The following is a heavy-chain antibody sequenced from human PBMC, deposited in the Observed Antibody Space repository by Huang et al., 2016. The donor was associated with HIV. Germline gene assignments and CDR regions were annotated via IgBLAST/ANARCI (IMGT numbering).Heavy chain of an antibody. D-gene: IGHD3-3*01. CDR1: GASIASGSYF. J-gene: IGHJ4*02. CDR2: IYTTGNT. Sequence: VQLQESGPGLVKPSQTLSLSCNVSGASIASGSYFWNWIRQPAGGGLEWIGHIYTTGNTDYNPSLKSRVAVSSDTSKNQFSLSLRSVTAADTAVYFCARGRVTSSGVVQSYDYWGQGSLVTVSS. V-gene: IGHV4-61*09. CDR3: ARGRVTSSGVVQSYDY.